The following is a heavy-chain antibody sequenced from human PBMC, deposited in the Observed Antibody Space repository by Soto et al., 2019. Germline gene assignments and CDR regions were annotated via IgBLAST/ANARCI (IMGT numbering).Heavy chain of an antibody. CDR2: ISGYNDNT. CDR3: ARYQSLDRQFAPYY. V-gene: IGHV1-18*01. CDR1: GYSFTNYG. D-gene: IGHD3-10*01. Sequence: GASVKVSCKASGYSFTNYGISWVRQAPGQGLEWMGWISGYNDNTNYEQKLQGRVTMTTDTSTGTAYMELRSLRSDDTAIYYCARYQSLDRQFAPYYWGQGTLVTGSS. J-gene: IGHJ4*02.